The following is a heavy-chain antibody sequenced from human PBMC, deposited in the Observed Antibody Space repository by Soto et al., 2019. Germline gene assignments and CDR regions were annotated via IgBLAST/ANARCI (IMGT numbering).Heavy chain of an antibody. V-gene: IGHV2-5*02. CDR2: IYWDDSK. Sequence: QITLKESGPTLVKPTQTLTLTCTFSGFSLSTNGVGVGWIRQPPGKALEWLALIYWDDSKEYSPSLRSRLTINKDTSRNQVVLTMPNMDPVDTATYSCAKKGGGDYILGYWGQGTLVTVSA. CDR1: GFSLSTNGVG. D-gene: IGHD4-17*01. J-gene: IGHJ4*02. CDR3: AKKGGGDYILGY.